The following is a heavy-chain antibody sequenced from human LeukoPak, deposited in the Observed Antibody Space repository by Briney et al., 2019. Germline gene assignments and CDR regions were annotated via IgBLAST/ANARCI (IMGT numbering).Heavy chain of an antibody. J-gene: IGHJ4*02. D-gene: IGHD5-18*01. CDR3: AREYTAMACDY. Sequence: GGSLRLSCVASGFALSDDSMNWVRQPPGKGLEWVSSISSTSKYIYYADSVKGRFTISRDNAKNSLFLQMNNLRVDDSAVYYCAREYTAMACDYWGQGNLVTVSS. CDR2: ISSTSKYI. CDR1: GFALSDDS. V-gene: IGHV3-21*01.